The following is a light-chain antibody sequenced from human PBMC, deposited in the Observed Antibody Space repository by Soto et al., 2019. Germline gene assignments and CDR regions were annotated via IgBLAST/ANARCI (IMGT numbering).Light chain of an antibody. V-gene: IGKV3-11*01. CDR2: GAS. CDR1: QSVRSN. CDR3: QQRSTTIT. J-gene: IGKJ5*01. Sequence: EIVVTQSPSTLSVSPGRRPTLSCRASQSVRSNSAWYKQKPGQAPRLLIYGASKRATGIPARFSGSGSGTEFTLTISSIEPEDFAVYYCQQRSTTITFGQGTRLEIK.